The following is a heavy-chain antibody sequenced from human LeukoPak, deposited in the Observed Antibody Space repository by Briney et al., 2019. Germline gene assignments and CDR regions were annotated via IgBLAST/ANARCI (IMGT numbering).Heavy chain of an antibody. D-gene: IGHD2-15*01. CDR2: ISSSGSTI. Sequence: GGSLRLSCAASGFTFSSYEMNWVRQAPGKGLEWVSYISSSGSTIYYADSVKGRFTISRDNAKNSLYLQMNSQRAEDTAVYYCAILPKGYCSGGSCYFDYWGQGTLVTVSS. J-gene: IGHJ4*02. V-gene: IGHV3-48*03. CDR1: GFTFSSYE. CDR3: AILPKGYCSGGSCYFDY.